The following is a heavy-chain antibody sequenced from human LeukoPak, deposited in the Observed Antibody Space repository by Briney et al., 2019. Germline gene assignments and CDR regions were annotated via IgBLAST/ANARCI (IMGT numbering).Heavy chain of an antibody. CDR3: AKGYGWEASYYYYYMDV. V-gene: IGHV4-39*01. D-gene: IGHD2-8*02. CDR1: GGSLRSSGYC. J-gene: IGHJ6*03. Sequence: SETLSLTCTVSGGSLRSSGYCWGWVRQPPGTGLEWLGSIDYSGKTNYNPSLKSRVTIAENMSKKQFSLKLSSVTAAHTPVYYSAKGYGWEASYYYYYMDVWGKATTVTISS. CDR2: IDYSGKT.